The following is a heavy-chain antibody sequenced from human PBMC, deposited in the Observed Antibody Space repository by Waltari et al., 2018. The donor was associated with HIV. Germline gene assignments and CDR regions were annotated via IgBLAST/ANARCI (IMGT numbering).Heavy chain of an antibody. Sequence: QSGTEVKKPGSSVKVSCKTSGGTFITYDISWVRQAPGKGLEWMGKITPILSVPNYAQKFQGRITITADKSTRTAYMELTSLRSDDTAVYYCAREGGVSFPGAMDVWGQGTTITVSS. CDR2: ITPILSVP. CDR1: GGTFITYD. V-gene: IGHV1-69*04. D-gene: IGHD3-10*01. CDR3: AREGGVSFPGAMDV. J-gene: IGHJ6*02.